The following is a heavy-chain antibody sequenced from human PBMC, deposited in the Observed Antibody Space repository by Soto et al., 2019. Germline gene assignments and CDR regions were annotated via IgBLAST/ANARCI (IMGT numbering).Heavy chain of an antibody. CDR2: ISYDGSNK. CDR3: ARWPEYWYFDL. CDR1: GFTFSSYA. V-gene: IGHV3-30-3*01. Sequence: QVQLVESGGGVVQPGRSLRLSCAASGFTFSSYAMHWVRQAPGKGLEWVAVISYDGSNKYYADSVKGRFTISRDNSKNTLYLQMNSLRAEDTAVYYCARWPEYWYFDLWGRGTLVTVSS. J-gene: IGHJ2*01.